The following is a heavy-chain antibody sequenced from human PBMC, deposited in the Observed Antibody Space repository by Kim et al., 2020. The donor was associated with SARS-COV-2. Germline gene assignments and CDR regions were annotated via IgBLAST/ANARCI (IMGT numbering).Heavy chain of an antibody. CDR1: GGTFSSYA. V-gene: IGHV1-69*13. Sequence: SVKVSCKASGGTFSSYAISWVRQAPGQGLEWMGGIIPIFGTANYAQKFQGRVTITADESTSTAYMELSSLRSEDTAVYYCASTYSGYDWIYFDYWGQGTLVTVSS. J-gene: IGHJ4*02. CDR2: IIPIFGTA. CDR3: ASTYSGYDWIYFDY. D-gene: IGHD5-12*01.